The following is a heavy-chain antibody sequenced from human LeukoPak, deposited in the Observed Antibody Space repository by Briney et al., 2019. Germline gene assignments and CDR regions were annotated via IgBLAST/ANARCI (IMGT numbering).Heavy chain of an antibody. CDR2: IYYTGST. CDR3: ARDRGGGRLNWFGGP. D-gene: IGHD2-15*01. J-gene: IGHJ5*02. V-gene: IGHV4-31*03. Sequence: SETLSLTCTVSGGSISSGGYYWSWIRQHPGKGLEWIGYIYYTGSTYYNPSLKSRVTISIDTSKNQFSLKLSSVTAADTAVYYCARDRGGGRLNWFGGPWGQGTLVTVSS. CDR1: GGSISSGGYY.